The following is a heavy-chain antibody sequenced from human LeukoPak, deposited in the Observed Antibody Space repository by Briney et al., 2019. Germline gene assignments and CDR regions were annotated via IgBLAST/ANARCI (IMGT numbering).Heavy chain of an antibody. J-gene: IGHJ4*02. Sequence: GGSLRLSCAASGFTFSSYWMSWVRQAPGKGLEWVANIKQDGSEKYYVDSVKGRFTISRDNAKNSLYLQMNSLRAEDTAVYYCARSPNEWIQLWSGDYFDYWGQGTLVTVSS. V-gene: IGHV3-7*01. CDR1: GFTFSSYW. CDR2: IKQDGSEK. CDR3: ARSPNEWIQLWSGDYFDY. D-gene: IGHD5-18*01.